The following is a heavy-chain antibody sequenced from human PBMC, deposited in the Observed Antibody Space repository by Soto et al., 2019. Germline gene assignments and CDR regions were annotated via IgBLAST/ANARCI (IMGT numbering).Heavy chain of an antibody. CDR3: ARDPSVANYWYFDL. V-gene: IGHV4-31*03. CDR1: GGSISSGGNY. D-gene: IGHD2-15*01. Sequence: QVQLQESGPELVKPSQTLSLTCTVSGGSISSGGNYWRWIRQNPGKGVEWIGYIYYSGSTYFNPSLKSRVTISVDTSKNQFSLKLSSVTAADTAVYYCARDPSVANYWYFDLWGRGTLVTVSS. CDR2: IYYSGST. J-gene: IGHJ2*01.